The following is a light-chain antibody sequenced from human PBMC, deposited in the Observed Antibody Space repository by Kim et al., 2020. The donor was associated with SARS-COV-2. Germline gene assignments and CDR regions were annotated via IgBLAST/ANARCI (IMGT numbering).Light chain of an antibody. CDR3: ATWDDSLEVWM. J-gene: IGLJ3*02. V-gene: IGLV1-44*01. CDR2: TNN. CDR1: ASNIGSNT. Sequence: GQRVTISGVGSASNIGSNTVNWYQQFPGTAPKLLINTNNRRPSGVPDRVSGSKSGTSASRAISGLQSEDGANYYGATWDDSLEVWMFGGGTKLTVL.